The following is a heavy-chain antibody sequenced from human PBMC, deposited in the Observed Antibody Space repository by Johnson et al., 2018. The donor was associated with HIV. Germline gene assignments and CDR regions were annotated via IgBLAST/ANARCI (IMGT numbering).Heavy chain of an antibody. Sequence: VQLVESGGGVVRPGGSLRLSRAASAFTFDDHGMSWVRQAPGKGLEWVSGINWNGGSTGYADPVKGRFTISRDNSKNSLHLQMNSLRAEDTAFYYCARDRRNRQWQRLDAFDIWGQGTMVIVSS. CDR2: INWNGGST. CDR1: AFTFDDHG. J-gene: IGHJ3*02. D-gene: IGHD6-19*01. CDR3: ARDRRNRQWQRLDAFDI. V-gene: IGHV3-20*04.